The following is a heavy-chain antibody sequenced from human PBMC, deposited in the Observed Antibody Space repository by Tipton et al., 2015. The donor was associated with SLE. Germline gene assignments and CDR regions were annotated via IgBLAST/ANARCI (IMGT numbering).Heavy chain of an antibody. CDR2: INHSGST. CDR1: GGSFSGYY. CDR3: ARAGLGYTYYYYMDV. V-gene: IGHV4-34*01. J-gene: IGHJ6*03. Sequence: TLSLTCAVYGGSFSGYYWSWIRQPPGKGLEWIGEINHSGSTNYNPSLKSRVTISVDTSKNQFSLKLSSVTAADTAVYYCARAGLGYTYYYYMDVWDKGTTVTVSS. D-gene: IGHD5-18*01.